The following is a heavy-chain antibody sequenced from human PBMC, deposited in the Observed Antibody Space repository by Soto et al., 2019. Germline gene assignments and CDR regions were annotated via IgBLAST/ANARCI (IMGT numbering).Heavy chain of an antibody. Sequence: GGSLRLSCAASGFTFSSYSMNWVRQAPGKGLEWVSYISSSSSTIYYADSVKGRFTISRDNAKNSLYLQMNSLRDEDTAVYYCASPSSSWYETPLYWGQGTLVTVSS. CDR2: ISSSSSTI. J-gene: IGHJ4*02. CDR1: GFTFSSYS. D-gene: IGHD6-13*01. CDR3: ASPSSSWYETPLY. V-gene: IGHV3-48*02.